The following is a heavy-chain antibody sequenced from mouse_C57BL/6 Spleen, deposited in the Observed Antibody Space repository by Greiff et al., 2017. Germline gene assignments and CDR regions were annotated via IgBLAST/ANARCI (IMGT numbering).Heavy chain of an antibody. Sequence: EVQLVESGGGLVQPGGSLKLSCAASGFTFSDYYMYWVRQTPEKRLEWVAYISNGGGSTYYPDTVKGRFTISRDNAKNTLYLQMSRLKSEDTAMYYCARGVYDYDWYFDVWGTGTTVTVSS. D-gene: IGHD2-4*01. CDR1: GFTFSDYY. CDR2: ISNGGGST. V-gene: IGHV5-12*01. CDR3: ARGVYDYDWYFDV. J-gene: IGHJ1*03.